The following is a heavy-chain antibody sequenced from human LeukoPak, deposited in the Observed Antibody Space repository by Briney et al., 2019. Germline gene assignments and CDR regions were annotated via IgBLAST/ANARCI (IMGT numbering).Heavy chain of an antibody. Sequence: ASVKVSCKASGYTFTGYYMHWVRQAPGQRLEWMGWINPNSGATNYAQKFQGRVTMTRDTSISTAYMELSSLRSDDTAVYYCAREYYDSSGRRIDYWGQGTLVTVSS. CDR2: INPNSGAT. J-gene: IGHJ4*02. CDR3: AREYYDSSGRRIDY. V-gene: IGHV1-2*02. CDR1: GYTFTGYY. D-gene: IGHD3-22*01.